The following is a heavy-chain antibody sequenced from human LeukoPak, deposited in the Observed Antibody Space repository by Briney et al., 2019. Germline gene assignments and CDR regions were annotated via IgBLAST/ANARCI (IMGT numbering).Heavy chain of an antibody. CDR1: GGTFSSYA. Sequence: ASVKVSCKASGGTFSSYAISWVRQAPGQGLEWMGWISAYNGNTNYAQKLQGRVTMTTDTSTSTAYMELRSLRSDDTAVYYCARTLRFLEWLSRNDAFDIWGQGTMVTVSS. V-gene: IGHV1-18*01. D-gene: IGHD3-3*01. J-gene: IGHJ3*02. CDR2: ISAYNGNT. CDR3: ARTLRFLEWLSRNDAFDI.